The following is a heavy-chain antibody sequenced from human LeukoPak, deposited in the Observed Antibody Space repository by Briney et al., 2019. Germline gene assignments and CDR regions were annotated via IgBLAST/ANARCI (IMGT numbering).Heavy chain of an antibody. Sequence: SETLSLTCAVYGGSFSGYYWSWIRPPPGKGLEWIGEINHSGSTNYNPSLKSRVTISVDTSKNQFSLKLSSVTAADTAVYYCARVGGSGSYYRYFDYWGQGTLVTVSS. CDR2: INHSGST. CDR3: ARVGGSGSYYRYFDY. CDR1: GGSFSGYY. J-gene: IGHJ4*02. D-gene: IGHD3-10*01. V-gene: IGHV4-34*01.